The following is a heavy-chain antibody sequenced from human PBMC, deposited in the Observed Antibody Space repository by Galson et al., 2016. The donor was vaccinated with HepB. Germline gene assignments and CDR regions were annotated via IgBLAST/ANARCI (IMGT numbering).Heavy chain of an antibody. CDR3: AKGDGSGNLRFSSVAFDF. D-gene: IGHD3-22*01. Sequence: SLRLSCAASGFSFDAYAMHWIRQAPGKGLEWVSGISWNSYIIGYADSVKGRFTISRDNAKNSLYLQMSSLRAEDTALYYCAKGDGSGNLRFSSVAFDFWGPGTTVTVSS. V-gene: IGHV3-9*01. CDR1: GFSFDAYA. CDR2: ISWNSYII. J-gene: IGHJ3*01.